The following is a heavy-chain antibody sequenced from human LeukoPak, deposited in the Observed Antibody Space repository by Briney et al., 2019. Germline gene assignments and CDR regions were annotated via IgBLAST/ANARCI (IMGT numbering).Heavy chain of an antibody. V-gene: IGHV4-39*01. Sequence: PSETLSLTCTVSGGSFSSSSYYWGWIRQPPGKGLEWIGSIYYSGSTYYNPSLKSRVTISVDTSKNQFSLKLSSVTAADTAVYYCARRGIFVEMDNWGQGTLVTVSS. D-gene: IGHD5-24*01. CDR2: IYYSGST. CDR1: GGSFSSSSYY. J-gene: IGHJ4*02. CDR3: ARRGIFVEMDN.